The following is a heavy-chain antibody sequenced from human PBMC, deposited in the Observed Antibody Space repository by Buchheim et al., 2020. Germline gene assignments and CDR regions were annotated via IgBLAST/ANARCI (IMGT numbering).Heavy chain of an antibody. J-gene: IGHJ6*02. V-gene: IGHV3-23*01. CDR3: AKATDYDFWSGYYEDYYYYGMDV. D-gene: IGHD3-3*01. CDR1: GFTFSSYA. CDR2: ISGSGGST. Sequence: EVQLLESGGGLVQPGGSLRLSCAASGFTFSSYAMSWVRQAPGKGLEWVSAISGSGGSTYYSHSVKGRFTISRHNSKNTLYLQMNSMRAEDTAVYHCAKATDYDFWSGYYEDYYYYGMDVWGQGTT.